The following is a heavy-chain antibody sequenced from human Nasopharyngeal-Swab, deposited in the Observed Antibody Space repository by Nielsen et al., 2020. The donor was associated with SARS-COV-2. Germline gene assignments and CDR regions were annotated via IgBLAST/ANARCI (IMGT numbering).Heavy chain of an antibody. Sequence: GESLKLSCPSSGFTFRRYWMHLVRLPPGKGLECVSQIDFDWRRTTYADSVKGRFTISRDNAKNTLYLQMNSLRAEDTAVYYCVRGGLGTGLENWGQGTLVTVAS. J-gene: IGHJ4*02. V-gene: IGHV3-74*01. CDR3: VRGGLGTGLEN. D-gene: IGHD1-14*01. CDR1: GFTFRRYW. CDR2: IDFDWRRT.